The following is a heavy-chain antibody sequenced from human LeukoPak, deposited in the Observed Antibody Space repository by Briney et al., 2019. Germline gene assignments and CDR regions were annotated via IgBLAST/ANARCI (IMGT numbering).Heavy chain of an antibody. J-gene: IGHJ4*02. Sequence: PSETLSLTCAVYGGSFSGYYWSWIRQPPGKGLEWIGEINHSGSTNYNPSLKSRVTISVDTSKNQFSLKLSSVTAADTAVYYCARLGSGLRSPGGDYWGQGTLVTVSS. D-gene: IGHD5-12*01. CDR1: GGSFSGYY. V-gene: IGHV4-34*01. CDR2: INHSGST. CDR3: ARLGSGLRSPGGDY.